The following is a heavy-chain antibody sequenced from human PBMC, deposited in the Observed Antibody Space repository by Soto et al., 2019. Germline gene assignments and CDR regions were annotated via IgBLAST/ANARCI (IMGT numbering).Heavy chain of an antibody. V-gene: IGHV5-51*01. Sequence: PGEALNHSCNVSGYSLTIYWIAWVRQMPGKGLEWMAIINPGDSETKYSPSFQGQVTISADKSINTAYLQWSSLKASDTAMYYCARGWRSSTYWGQGTLVPVSS. D-gene: IGHD3-22*01. CDR3: ARGWRSSTY. CDR1: GYSLTIYW. CDR2: INPGDSET. J-gene: IGHJ4*02.